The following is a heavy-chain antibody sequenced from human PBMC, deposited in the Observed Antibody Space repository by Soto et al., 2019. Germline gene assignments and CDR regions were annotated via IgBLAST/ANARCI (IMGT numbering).Heavy chain of an antibody. D-gene: IGHD6-13*01. CDR2: IYYSGSK. Sequence: SETLSLTCSVSGDSISRGDYYWSWIRQPPGKGLEWIGYIYYSGSKHYNPSLESRVDISVDTSKNHFSLKLSSVTAADSAVYYCAVQTYSSSQFDPWGQGTLVTVYS. V-gene: IGHV4-30-4*01. J-gene: IGHJ5*02. CDR1: GDSISRGDYY. CDR3: AVQTYSSSQFDP.